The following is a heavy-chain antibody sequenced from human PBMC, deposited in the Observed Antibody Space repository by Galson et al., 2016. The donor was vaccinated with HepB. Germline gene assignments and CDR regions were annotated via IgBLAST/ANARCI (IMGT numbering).Heavy chain of an antibody. V-gene: IGHV3-33*01. D-gene: IGHD6-13*01. CDR2: IWYDGQNK. J-gene: IGHJ6*02. CDR3: AGSSSRSYYFGINV. Sequence: LRLSCAASGFTFSSYGMHWVRQAPGKGLEWVAVIWYDGQNKYYADSVKGRFTISRDNSKNTLYLQVNSLGVEDTAVYYCAGSSSRSYYFGINVWGQGTTVTVSS. CDR1: GFTFSSYG.